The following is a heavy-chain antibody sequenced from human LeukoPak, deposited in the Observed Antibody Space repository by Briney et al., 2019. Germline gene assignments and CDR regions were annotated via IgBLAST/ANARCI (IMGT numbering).Heavy chain of an antibody. CDR1: GNTFTSYA. Sequence: ASVKVSCKASGNTFTSYAMNWVRQAPGQGLEWMGWINTNTGNPTYAQGFTGRFVFSLDASVSTAYLQISSLKAEDTAVYYCARDDSYYGSGSSRYWGQGTLVTVSS. V-gene: IGHV7-4-1*02. J-gene: IGHJ4*02. CDR2: INTNTGNP. CDR3: ARDDSYYGSGSSRY. D-gene: IGHD3-10*01.